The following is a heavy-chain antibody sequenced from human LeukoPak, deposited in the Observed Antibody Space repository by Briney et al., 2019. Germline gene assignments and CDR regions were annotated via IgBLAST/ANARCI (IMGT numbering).Heavy chain of an antibody. V-gene: IGHV3-7*01. Sequence: PGGSLRRSCAASGFTFCNYYMSWVPEAPGKGLEWVAHINKDGSEKYYVASVKGRFTISRDNAKNSLYLQMNSLRVEDTAVYYCARDKVTYWGQGTLVTVSS. CDR1: GFTFCNYY. CDR3: ARDKVTY. CDR2: INKDGSEK. J-gene: IGHJ4*02.